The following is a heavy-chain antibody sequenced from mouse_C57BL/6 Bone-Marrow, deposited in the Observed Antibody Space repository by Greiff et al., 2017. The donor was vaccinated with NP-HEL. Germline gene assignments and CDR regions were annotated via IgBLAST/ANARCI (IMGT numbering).Heavy chain of an antibody. CDR1: GFTFTDYY. Sequence: EVMLVESGLFFAQPGGSLSLSCAASGFTFTDYYMSWVRQPPGTARPWVGLLRNKANGYTTEYSASVKGRFTISRDNSQSILYLQMNALRAEDSATYYCARSGTWYFDVWGTGTTVTVSS. J-gene: IGHJ1*03. CDR2: LRNKANGYTT. V-gene: IGHV7-3*01. CDR3: ARSGTWYFDV.